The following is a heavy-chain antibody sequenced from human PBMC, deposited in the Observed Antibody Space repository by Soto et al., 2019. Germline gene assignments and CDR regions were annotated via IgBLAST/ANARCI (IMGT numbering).Heavy chain of an antibody. J-gene: IGHJ6*03. Sequence: PGGSLRLSCAASGFAFSSYAMSWVRQAPGKGLEWVSAISGSGGSTYYADSVKGRFTISRDNSKNTLYLQMNSLRAEDTAVYYCAKGPETYDFWSGIGPSYYYYYYMDVWGKGTTVTVSS. D-gene: IGHD3-3*01. V-gene: IGHV3-23*01. CDR2: ISGSGGST. CDR1: GFAFSSYA. CDR3: AKGPETYDFWSGIGPSYYYYYYMDV.